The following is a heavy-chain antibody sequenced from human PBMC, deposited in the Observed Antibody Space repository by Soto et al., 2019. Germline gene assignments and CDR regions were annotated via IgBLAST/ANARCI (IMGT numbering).Heavy chain of an antibody. CDR3: VRGRGGGLFDP. D-gene: IGHD2-15*01. CDR1: GFTFGDSY. Sequence: PGGSLRLSCAVCGFTFGDSYISWIRQAPWKGLEWLSYISPGSRYPAYADSVKGRFNISRDNAKRSLYLQMMSLTAEDTAIYYCVRGRGGGLFDPSGQRTMVTLCS. V-gene: IGHV3-11*06. CDR2: ISPGSRYP. J-gene: IGHJ5*02.